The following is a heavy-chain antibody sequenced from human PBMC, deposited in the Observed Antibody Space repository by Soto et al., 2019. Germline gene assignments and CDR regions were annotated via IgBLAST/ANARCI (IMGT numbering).Heavy chain of an antibody. V-gene: IGHV4-4*07. J-gene: IGHJ5*02. Sequence: SSETLSLTCTVSGASISGFYWSWIRKSAGKGLEWIGRIYATGTTDYNPSLKSRVMMSVDTSKKQFSLKLRSVTAADTAVYYCVRDGTKTLRDWFDPWGQGMSVTVSS. CDR1: GASISGFY. CDR2: IYATGTT. CDR3: VRDGTKTLRDWFDP. D-gene: IGHD1-1*01.